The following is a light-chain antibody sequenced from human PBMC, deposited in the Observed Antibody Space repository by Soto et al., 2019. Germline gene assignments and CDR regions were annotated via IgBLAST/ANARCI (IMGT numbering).Light chain of an antibody. Sequence: EIVLTHSPATLSLSPWEGATLSCRASQSVSGYIGWYQQKPGQAPRLLIYDASNRATGIPARFSGSGSGTDFTLTISSLEPEDFAVYYCQQYDSSPRTFGQGTKVDIK. V-gene: IGKV3-11*01. CDR2: DAS. CDR1: QSVSGY. J-gene: IGKJ1*01. CDR3: QQYDSSPRT.